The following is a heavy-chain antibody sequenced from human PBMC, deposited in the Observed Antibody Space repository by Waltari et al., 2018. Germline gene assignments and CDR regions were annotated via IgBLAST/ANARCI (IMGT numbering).Heavy chain of an antibody. CDR1: GGAISSHY. D-gene: IGHD2-15*01. J-gene: IGHJ2*01. Sequence: QVQLQESGPGLVKPSETLSLTCSVSGGAISSHYWSWIRQPPGTGLVWIGHIDDSGRTNYNPSLKSRVTISADTSKNQVSLKLNSVTTADTAVYYCARLEVEEVSNWYFDLWGRGTLVTVSS. V-gene: IGHV4-59*11. CDR2: IDDSGRT. CDR3: ARLEVEEVSNWYFDL.